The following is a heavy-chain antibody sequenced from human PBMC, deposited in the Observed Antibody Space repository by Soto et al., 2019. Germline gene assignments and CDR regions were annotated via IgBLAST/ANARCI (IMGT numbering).Heavy chain of an antibody. CDR3: ARGIGNWNYVLRYYGIDD. CDR1: GYTFTRYG. J-gene: IGHJ6*02. CDR2: ISAYNGNT. Sequence: GASVKVSRKPSGYTFTRYGIRWVRQAPGQGLEWMGWISAYNGNTNYAQKLQGRVTMTTDTSTSTAYMELRSLRSDDTAVYFCARGIGNWNYVLRYYGIDDWGQGTMVTVSS. V-gene: IGHV1-18*04. D-gene: IGHD1-7*01.